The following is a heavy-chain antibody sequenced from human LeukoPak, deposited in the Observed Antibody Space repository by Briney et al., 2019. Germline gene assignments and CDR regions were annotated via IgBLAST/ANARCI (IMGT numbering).Heavy chain of an antibody. D-gene: IGHD6-13*01. J-gene: IGHJ4*01. CDR3: ARMGIAAVGAYYFDY. V-gene: IGHV3-11*06. Sequence: GGSLRLSCAASGFTFSDYYMSWIRQAPGKGLEWVSYISRNSYTNYADSVKGRFTISRDNAKNSLYLQMASLRAEDTAVYYCARMGIAAVGAYYFDYWGHGTLVAVSS. CDR1: GFTFSDYY. CDR2: ISRNSYT.